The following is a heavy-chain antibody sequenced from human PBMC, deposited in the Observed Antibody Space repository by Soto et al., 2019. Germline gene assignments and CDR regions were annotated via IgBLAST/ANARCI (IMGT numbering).Heavy chain of an antibody. J-gene: IGHJ5*01. V-gene: IGHV3-21*01. CDR3: ARDPSEGRVGNWFES. Sequence: LRLSCAASGFAFSRYGMNWIRQAPGKGLEWVSSISSSTSYIYYADSVKGRFSISRDNAKKILYLEMYALRTDDTAVYYCARDPSEGRVGNWFESWGQGTLVTVSS. CDR2: ISSSTSYI. D-gene: IGHD1-26*01. CDR1: GFAFSRYG.